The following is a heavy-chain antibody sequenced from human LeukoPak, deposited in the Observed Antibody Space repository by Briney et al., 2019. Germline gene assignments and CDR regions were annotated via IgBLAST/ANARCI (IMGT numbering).Heavy chain of an antibody. CDR2: ISAYNGNT. Sequence: ASVKVSCEASGYTFTSYGISWVRQAPGQGLEWMGWISAYNGNTNYAQKLQGRVTMTTDTSTSTAYMELRSLRSDDTAVYYCARVPSYSPIVVVINDYYGMDVWGQGTTVTVSS. CDR3: ARVPSYSPIVVVINDYYGMDV. CDR1: GYTFTSYG. D-gene: IGHD3-22*01. V-gene: IGHV1-18*01. J-gene: IGHJ6*02.